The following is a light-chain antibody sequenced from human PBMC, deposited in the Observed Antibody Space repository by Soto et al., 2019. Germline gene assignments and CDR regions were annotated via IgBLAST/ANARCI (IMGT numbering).Light chain of an antibody. J-gene: IGKJ4*01. CDR2: RIS. CDR1: QSLAHSDGNTY. Sequence: VLTQTPLSSPVALGQPASISCRSSQSLAHSDGNTYLSWLQQRPGQPPRLLIYRISTRFSGVPDRFIGSGAGTDFTLKISRVEAEDVGTYYCMQATQSFTFGGGTKVEI. V-gene: IGKV2-24*01. CDR3: MQATQSFT.